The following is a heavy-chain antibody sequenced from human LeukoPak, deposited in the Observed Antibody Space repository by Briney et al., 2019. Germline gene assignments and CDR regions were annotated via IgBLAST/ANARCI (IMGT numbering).Heavy chain of an antibody. V-gene: IGHV3-30*02. J-gene: IGHJ6*03. CDR2: IWYGGSNK. D-gene: IGHD6-6*01. CDR1: GFTFSSYG. CDR3: AKGAEYPYYYYYMDV. Sequence: PGGSLRLSCAASGFTFSSYGMHWVRQAPGKGLEWVAVIWYGGSNKYYADSVKGRFTIPRDNSKNTLYLQMNSLRAEDTAVYYSAKGAEYPYYYYYMDVWGKGTTVTVSS.